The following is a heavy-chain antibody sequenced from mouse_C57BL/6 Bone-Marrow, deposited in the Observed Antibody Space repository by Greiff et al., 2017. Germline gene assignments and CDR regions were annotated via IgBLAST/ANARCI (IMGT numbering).Heavy chain of an antibody. CDR2: INPNYGTT. CDR1: GYSFTDYN. D-gene: IGHD1-1*01. J-gene: IGHJ2*01. V-gene: IGHV1-39*01. CDR3: ERRNGSSPLYYFAS. Sequence: VQLQQSGPELVKPGASVKISCKASGYSFTDYNMNWVKQSNGKSLEWIGVINPNYGTTSYNQKFKGKATLTVDQSSSTAYMQLNSLTSEDSAVYYCERRNGSSPLYYFASWGQGTTLTVSS.